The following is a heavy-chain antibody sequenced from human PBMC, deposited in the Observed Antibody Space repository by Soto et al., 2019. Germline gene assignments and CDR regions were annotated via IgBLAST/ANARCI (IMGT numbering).Heavy chain of an antibody. J-gene: IGHJ4*02. Sequence: EVQLVESGGGLVQPGGSLRLSCAASGFTFSSYSMNWVRQAPGKGLEWVSYISSSSSPIYYADSVKGRFTISRDHAKNSLYLQMNSLCAEDTAVYYCARDRGSSWSRAFDYWGQGTLVTVSS. CDR1: GFTFSSYS. V-gene: IGHV3-48*01. D-gene: IGHD6-13*01. CDR2: ISSSSSPI. CDR3: ARDRGSSWSRAFDY.